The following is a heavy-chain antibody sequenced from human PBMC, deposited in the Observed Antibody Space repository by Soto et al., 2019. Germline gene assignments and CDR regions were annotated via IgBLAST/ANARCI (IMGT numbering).Heavy chain of an antibody. CDR2: IYYSGST. J-gene: IGHJ5*02. CDR1: GGYISSGGYY. V-gene: IGHV4-31*03. Sequence: SETLSLTCTVSGGYISSGGYYWSWIRQHPGKGLEWIGYIYYSGSTYYNPSLKSRVTISVDTSKNQFSLKLSSVTAADTAVYYCARGPIKGPYNWFDPWGQGTLVTVSS. CDR3: ARGPIKGPYNWFDP.